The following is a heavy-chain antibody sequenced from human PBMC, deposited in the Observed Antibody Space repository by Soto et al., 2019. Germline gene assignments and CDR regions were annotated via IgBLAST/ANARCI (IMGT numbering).Heavy chain of an antibody. CDR1: GYSISSGYY. CDR2: IYHSGST. Sequence: PSETLSLTCAVSGYSISSGYYWGWIRQPPGKGLEWIGSIYHSGSTYYNPSLKSRVTISVDTSKNQFSLKLSSVTAADTAVYYCARMGSSSDDWFDPWGQGTLVTVS. D-gene: IGHD6-6*01. J-gene: IGHJ5*02. V-gene: IGHV4-38-2*01. CDR3: ARMGSSSDDWFDP.